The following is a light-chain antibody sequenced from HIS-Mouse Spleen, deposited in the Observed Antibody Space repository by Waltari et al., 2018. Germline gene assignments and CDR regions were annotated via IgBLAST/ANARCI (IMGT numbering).Light chain of an antibody. Sequence: SSELTQPPSVSVSPGQPASITCSGDKLGDKYACWYHQKPGQSPVLVIYQDSKRPSGIPERFSGSNSGNTATLTISGTQAMDEADYYCQAWDSSTAWVFGGGTKLTVL. J-gene: IGLJ3*02. V-gene: IGLV3-1*01. CDR2: QDS. CDR1: KLGDKY. CDR3: QAWDSSTAWV.